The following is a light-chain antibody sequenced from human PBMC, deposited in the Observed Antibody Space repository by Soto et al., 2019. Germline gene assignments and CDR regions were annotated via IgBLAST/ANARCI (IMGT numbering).Light chain of an antibody. J-gene: IGLJ2*01. CDR3: AAWDDSLSVV. CDR1: SSNIGSNY. V-gene: IGLV1-47*02. CDR2: SNN. Sequence: QSVLTPPPSASGPPGQRVTISCSGSSSNIGSNYVYWYQQLPGTAPKLLIYSNNQRPSGVPDRFSGSKSGTSAALAISGLRSEDEADYYCAAWDDSLSVVFGGGTKLTVL.